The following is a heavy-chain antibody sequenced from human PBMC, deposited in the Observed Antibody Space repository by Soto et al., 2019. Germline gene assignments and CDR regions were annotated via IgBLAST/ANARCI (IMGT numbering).Heavy chain of an antibody. CDR2: INPNSGGT. CDR3: ARDPDYVWGSYRPSPSYGMDV. Sequence: GASVKVSCKASGYTFTGYYMHWVRQAPGQGLEWMGWINPNSGGTNYAQKFQGRVTMTRDTSISTAYMELSGLRSDDTAVYYCARDPDYVWGSYRPSPSYGMDVWGQGTTVTVS. D-gene: IGHD3-16*02. V-gene: IGHV1-2*02. CDR1: GYTFTGYY. J-gene: IGHJ6*02.